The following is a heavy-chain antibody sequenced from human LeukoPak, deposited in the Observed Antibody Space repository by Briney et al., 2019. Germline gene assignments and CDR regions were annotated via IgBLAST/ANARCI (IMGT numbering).Heavy chain of an antibody. Sequence: SETLSLTCTVSGGSMNGYYWNWIRQPPGRGLEWIGYIYSSGSASYNPSLKSRVTISVDTSKNQFSLKLSSVTAADTAVYYCAAKISMVRGVIAHWGQGTLVTVSS. CDR3: AAKISMVRGVIAH. D-gene: IGHD3-10*01. CDR1: GGSMNGYY. V-gene: IGHV4-59*12. CDR2: IYSSGSA. J-gene: IGHJ4*02.